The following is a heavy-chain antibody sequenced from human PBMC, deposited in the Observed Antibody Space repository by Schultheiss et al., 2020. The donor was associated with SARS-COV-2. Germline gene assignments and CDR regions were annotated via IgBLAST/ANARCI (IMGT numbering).Heavy chain of an antibody. CDR2: INHSGST. CDR1: GFTFSSYA. CDR3: ARAREGAFDI. V-gene: IGHV4-34*01. J-gene: IGHJ3*02. Sequence: GSLRLSCAASGFTFSSYAMSWIRQPPGKGLEWIGEINHSGSTNYNPSLKSRVTISVDKSKNQFSLKLSSVTAADTAVYYCARAREGAFDIWGQGTMVTVSS.